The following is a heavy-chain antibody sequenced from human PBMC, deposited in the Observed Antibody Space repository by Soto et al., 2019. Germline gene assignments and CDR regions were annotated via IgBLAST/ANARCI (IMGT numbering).Heavy chain of an antibody. J-gene: IGHJ4*02. CDR2: ISTSGSTI. Sequence: GGSLRLSCVASGFSFNFYEMNWVRQAPGKGLEWVSFISTSGSTIYYEDSVRGRFTISRDNAKNSLYLQMNSLRAEDTAIYYCAREIFDYWGQGTLVTVSS. V-gene: IGHV3-48*03. CDR3: AREIFDY. CDR1: GFSFNFYE.